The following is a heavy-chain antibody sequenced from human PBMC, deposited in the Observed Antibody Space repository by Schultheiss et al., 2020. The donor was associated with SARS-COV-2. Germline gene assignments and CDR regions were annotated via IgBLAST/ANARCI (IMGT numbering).Heavy chain of an antibody. V-gene: IGHV5-51*01. J-gene: IGHJ4*02. Sequence: GESLKISCKGSEYSFTTYWIGWVRQMPGKGLEWMGIIYPGDSDTRYSPSFQGQVTISADKSISTAYLQWSSLKASDTAMYYCARLQLERRGRYYFDYWGQGTLVTVSS. CDR3: ARLQLERRGRYYFDY. CDR2: IYPGDSDT. D-gene: IGHD1-1*01. CDR1: EYSFTTYW.